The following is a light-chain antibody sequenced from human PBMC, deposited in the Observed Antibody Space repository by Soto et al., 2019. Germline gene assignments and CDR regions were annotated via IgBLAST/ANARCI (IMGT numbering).Light chain of an antibody. V-gene: IGLV2-14*03. CDR3: SSYTSSTTPYV. Sequence: QSALTQPASVSGSLGQSITISCTGTNSDIGTYNSVSWYQHHPGKAPKLMIYDVANRPSGVSNRFSGSKSGNTASLTISALQGEDEADYYCSSYTSSTTPYVFGIGTKVTVL. CDR2: DVA. J-gene: IGLJ1*01. CDR1: NSDIGTYNS.